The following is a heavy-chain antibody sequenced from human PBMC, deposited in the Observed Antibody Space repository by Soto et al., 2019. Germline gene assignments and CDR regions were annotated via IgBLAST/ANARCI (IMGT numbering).Heavy chain of an antibody. J-gene: IGHJ4*02. CDR2: IYYSGST. Sequence: PSETLSLTCTVSGGSISSGGYYWSWIRHHPGKGLEWIGYIYYSGSTYYNPSLKSRVTISVDTSKNQFSLNLSSVTAGDTAVYYYTRESIAIYWGQGTLVTVSS. CDR1: GGSISSGGYY. D-gene: IGHD3-3*01. CDR3: TRESIAIY. V-gene: IGHV4-31*03.